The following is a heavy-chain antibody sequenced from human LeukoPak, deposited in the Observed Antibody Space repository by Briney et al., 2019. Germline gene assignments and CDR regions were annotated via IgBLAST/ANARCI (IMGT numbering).Heavy chain of an antibody. CDR3: AKDPKGSGTYYWTGFLGVFDY. V-gene: IGHV3-23*01. J-gene: IGHJ4*02. D-gene: IGHD3-10*01. CDR2: ISGSGDTT. CDR1: GFIFSSQG. Sequence: GGTLRLSCAASGFIFSSQGMNWVRQAPGKGLEWVSFISGSGDTTYFADSVKGRFTISRDNSKNTLYLQMNSLRAEDTAVYYCAKDPKGSGTYYWTGFLGVFDYWGQGTLVTVSS.